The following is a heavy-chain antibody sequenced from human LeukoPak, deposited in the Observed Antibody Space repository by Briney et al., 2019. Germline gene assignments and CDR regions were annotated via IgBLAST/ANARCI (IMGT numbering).Heavy chain of an antibody. CDR1: GFTFSSYS. V-gene: IGHV3-48*01. D-gene: IGHD6-6*01. Sequence: GGSLRLSCAASGFTFSSYSMNWVRQAPGKGLEWVSYISSGSSTIYYADSVKGRFTISRDNAKNSLYLQMNSLRAEDTAVYYCARVQYSSSPFDYWGQGTLVTVFS. J-gene: IGHJ4*02. CDR2: ISSGSSTI. CDR3: ARVQYSSSPFDY.